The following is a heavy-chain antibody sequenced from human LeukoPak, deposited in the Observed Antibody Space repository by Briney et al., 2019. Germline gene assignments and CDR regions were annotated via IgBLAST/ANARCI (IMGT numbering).Heavy chain of an antibody. Sequence: ASVKVSFKASVYTFTSYDINWVRQASGQGLGWLRSMHPHSGNTGYAQRFQGRVPMTRNTSISTAYMELSSLRSEDPAVYYCARGSLELELINWGQGTLVTVPS. J-gene: IGHJ4*02. CDR3: ARGSLELELIN. CDR1: VYTFTSYD. V-gene: IGHV1-8*01. D-gene: IGHD1-7*01. CDR2: MHPHSGNT.